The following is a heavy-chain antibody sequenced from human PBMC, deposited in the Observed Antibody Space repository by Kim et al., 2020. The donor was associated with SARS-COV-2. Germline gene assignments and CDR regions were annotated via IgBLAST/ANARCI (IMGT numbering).Heavy chain of an antibody. CDR2: IYYSGST. Sequence: SKTLSLTCTVSGGSMSGSYWTWIRQPPGKGLEWIGYIYYSGSTNYNPSLKNRVTISADTPNNQFSLKLSSVTAADTAVYYCARGTFTMWTMVEPVNWFDPWGQGALVTVSS. CDR3: ARGTFTMWTMVEPVNWFDP. J-gene: IGHJ5*02. CDR1: GGSMSGSY. V-gene: IGHV4-59*13. D-gene: IGHD2-21*01.